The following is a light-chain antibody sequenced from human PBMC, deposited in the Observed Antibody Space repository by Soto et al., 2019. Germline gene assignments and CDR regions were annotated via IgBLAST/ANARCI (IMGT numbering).Light chain of an antibody. CDR1: QSISTY. CDR2: GAS. V-gene: IGKV1-39*01. CDR3: QPSSLTPRS. Sequence: DIRLTQSPSSLSASVGDRVTISCRASQSISTYLMWYHQKPGKAPNLLIYGASGLQNGVPSRFAGSGSGTEFTLTITGLQPEDFGTYYCQPSSLTPRSFGQGTKVEI. J-gene: IGKJ1*01.